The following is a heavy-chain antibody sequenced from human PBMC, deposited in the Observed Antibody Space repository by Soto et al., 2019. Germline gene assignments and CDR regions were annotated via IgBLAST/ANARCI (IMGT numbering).Heavy chain of an antibody. Sequence: QVQLQESGPGLVKPSQTLSLTCIVSGASISSGDYFWSWIRQPPGKGLECIAYIYYSGGTYYNPSLESRVTISLDTSKNQFSLKLSSVTAADTAIYYCARAPIRSYYYDSSGYRPRPNWFDPWGQGTLVTVSS. D-gene: IGHD3-22*01. V-gene: IGHV4-30-4*01. CDR1: GASISSGDYF. CDR3: ARAPIRSYYYDSSGYRPRPNWFDP. CDR2: IYYSGGT. J-gene: IGHJ5*02.